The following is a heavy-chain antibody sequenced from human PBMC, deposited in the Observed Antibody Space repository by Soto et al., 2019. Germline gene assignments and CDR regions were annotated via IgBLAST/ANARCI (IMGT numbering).Heavy chain of an antibody. J-gene: IGHJ4*02. CDR3: ARGATSGWPFDS. CDR1: GYTFTTYA. D-gene: IGHD6-19*01. V-gene: IGHV1-3*01. CDR2: INAGNGDT. Sequence: GASVKVSCKASGYTFTTYAVHWVRQAPGQRLEWMGWINAGNGDTKYSQKFEGRVTISRDKSANTAYMELRSLISEDTAVYYCARGATSGWPFDSWGQGTLVTVSS.